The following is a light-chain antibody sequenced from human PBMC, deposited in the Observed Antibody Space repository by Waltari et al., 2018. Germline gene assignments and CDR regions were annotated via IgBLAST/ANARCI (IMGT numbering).Light chain of an antibody. V-gene: IGKV3-11*01. Sequence: EIVLKQSPATLSLSPGDRATLSCRDSQSISSDLAWYQQKPGQAPRLLIYDASTRATGIPARFSGSGSVTDFTLTISSLGPEDFAIYYCQQRSKSFTFGPGTKVDMK. J-gene: IGKJ3*01. CDR1: QSISSD. CDR3: QQRSKSFT. CDR2: DAS.